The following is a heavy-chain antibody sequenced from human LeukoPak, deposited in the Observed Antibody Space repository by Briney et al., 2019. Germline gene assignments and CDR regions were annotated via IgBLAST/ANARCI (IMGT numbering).Heavy chain of an antibody. J-gene: IGHJ4*02. CDR2: TYYSGST. V-gene: IGHV4-59*01. CDR1: GGPISSYY. CDR3: ARGYYDFWSGYYTGIPFDY. Sequence: SETLSLTCTVSGGPISSYYWSWIRQPPGKGLEWIGYTYYSGSTNYNPSLKSRVTISVDTSKNQFSLKLSSVTAADTAVYYCARGYYDFWSGYYTGIPFDYWGQGTLVTVSS. D-gene: IGHD3-3*01.